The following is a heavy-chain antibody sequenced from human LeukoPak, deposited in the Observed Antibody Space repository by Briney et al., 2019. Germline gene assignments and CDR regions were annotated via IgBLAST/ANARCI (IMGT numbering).Heavy chain of an antibody. CDR2: ISSNGNT. D-gene: IGHD6-13*01. J-gene: IGHJ1*01. Sequence: PSETLSLTCTVSGDSISSSSYFWGWIRQPPGEGLEWVASISSNGNTYYNPSLKSRVTILADMSQNQFSLRMSSVTAADTAVYYCARLSVAAPGKQFQHWGQGTLVTVSS. V-gene: IGHV4-39*01. CDR3: ARLSVAAPGKQFQH. CDR1: GDSISSSSYF.